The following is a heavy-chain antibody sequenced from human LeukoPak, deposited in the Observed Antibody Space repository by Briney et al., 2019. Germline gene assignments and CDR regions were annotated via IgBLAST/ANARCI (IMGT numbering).Heavy chain of an antibody. CDR3: AREASYGYWFDP. CDR1: GGSISSYY. D-gene: IGHD5-18*01. V-gene: IGHV4-59*01. J-gene: IGHJ5*02. Sequence: SETLSLTCTVSGGSISSYYWSWIRQPPGKGLEWIGYIYYGGSTNYNPSLRSRVTISVDTSKNQFSLKLSSVTAADTAVYYCAREASYGYWFDPWGQGTLVTVSS. CDR2: IYYGGST.